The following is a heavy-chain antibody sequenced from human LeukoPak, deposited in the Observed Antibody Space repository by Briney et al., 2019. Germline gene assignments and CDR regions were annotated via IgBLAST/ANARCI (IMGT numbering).Heavy chain of an antibody. J-gene: IGHJ5*02. V-gene: IGHV1-69*04. D-gene: IGHD6-13*01. Sequence: SVKVSCKASGGTFSSYAISWVRQAPGQGLEWMGRIISILGIANYAQKFQGRVTITADKSTSTAYMELSSLRSEDTAVYYCARLYVAARKPNWFDPWGQGTLVTVSS. CDR2: IISILGIA. CDR1: GGTFSSYA. CDR3: ARLYVAARKPNWFDP.